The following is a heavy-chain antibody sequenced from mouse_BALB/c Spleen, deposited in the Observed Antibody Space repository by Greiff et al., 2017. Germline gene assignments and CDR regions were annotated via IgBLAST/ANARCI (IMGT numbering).Heavy chain of an antibody. CDR1: GFTFSNYW. Sequence: EVKVEESGGGLVQPGGSMKLSCVASGFTFSNYWMNWVRQSPEKGLEWVAEIRLKSNNYATHYAESVKGRFTISRDDSKSSVYLQMNNLRAEDTGIYYCSTGTVFDYWGQGTTLTVSS. J-gene: IGHJ2*01. CDR2: IRLKSNNYAT. D-gene: IGHD4-1*02. V-gene: IGHV6-6*02. CDR3: STGTVFDY.